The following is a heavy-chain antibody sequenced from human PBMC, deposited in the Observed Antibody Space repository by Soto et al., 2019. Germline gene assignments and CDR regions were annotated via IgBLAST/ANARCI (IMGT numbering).Heavy chain of an antibody. J-gene: IGHJ6*02. CDR1: GYTFTNYD. V-gene: IGHV1-18*01. CDR2: ISAHNGNK. CDR3: ARGLQSYFGMDV. D-gene: IGHD1-1*01. Sequence: ASVKVSCKASGYTFTNYDISWVRQAPGQGLEWMAWISAHNGNKNYAEKFQGRVTMTTDTSTSTAYMEVRSLRSDDTAVYYCARGLQSYFGMDVWGQGTTVTVSS.